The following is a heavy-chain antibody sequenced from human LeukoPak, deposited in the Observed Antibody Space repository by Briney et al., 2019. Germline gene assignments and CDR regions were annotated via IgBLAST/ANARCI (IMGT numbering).Heavy chain of an antibody. CDR1: GYTFTSYG. D-gene: IGHD3-22*01. J-gene: IGHJ1*01. Sequence: ASVKVSCKASGYTFTSYGISWVRQAPGQGLEWMGWISAYSGNTNYAQKLQGRVTMTTDTSTSTAYMELRSLRSDDTAVYYCAREYYYDSSGYPTEYFQHWGQGTLVTVSS. V-gene: IGHV1-18*01. CDR3: AREYYYDSSGYPTEYFQH. CDR2: ISAYSGNT.